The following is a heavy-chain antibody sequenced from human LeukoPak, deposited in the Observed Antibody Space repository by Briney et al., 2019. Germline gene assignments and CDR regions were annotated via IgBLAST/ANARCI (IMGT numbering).Heavy chain of an antibody. CDR3: ARQRITIFGVVIIDEGYYFDY. V-gene: IGHV3-30*03. CDR1: GFTFSSYG. Sequence: PGGSLRLSCAASGFTFSSYGMHWVRQAPGKGLEWVAVISYDGSNKYYADSVKGRFTISRDNSKNTLYLQMNSLRAEDTAVYYCARQRITIFGVVIIDEGYYFDYWGQGTLVTVSS. J-gene: IGHJ4*02. CDR2: ISYDGSNK. D-gene: IGHD3-3*01.